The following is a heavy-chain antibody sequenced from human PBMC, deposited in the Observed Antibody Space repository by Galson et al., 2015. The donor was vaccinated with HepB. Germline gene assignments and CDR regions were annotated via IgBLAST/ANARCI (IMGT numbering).Heavy chain of an antibody. CDR2: IWYDGSNK. CDR3: ARGGYYYDSSGDY. J-gene: IGHJ4*02. D-gene: IGHD3-22*01. V-gene: IGHV3-33*08. Sequence: SLRLSCAASGFTFSSYGMHWVRQAPGKGLEWVAVIWYDGSNKYYADSVKGRFTISRDNSKNTLYPQMNSLRAEDTAVYYCARGGYYYDSSGDYWGQGTLVTVSS. CDR1: GFTFSSYG.